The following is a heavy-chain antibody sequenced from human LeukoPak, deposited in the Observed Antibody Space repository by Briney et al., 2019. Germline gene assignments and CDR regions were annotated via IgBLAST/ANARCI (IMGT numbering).Heavy chain of an antibody. CDR2: ISGSSRHK. D-gene: IGHD6-13*01. J-gene: IGHJ4*02. Sequence: GRSLRLSCAAPGFTFSSYTMNWVRQAPGKGLEWVSSISGSSRHKYYADSVKGRFTISRDNAKNSLYLQMNSLRAEDTAVYYCARTANFAAGYYIDYWGQGTLVTVSS. V-gene: IGHV3-21*01. CDR3: ARTANFAAGYYIDY. CDR1: GFTFSSYT.